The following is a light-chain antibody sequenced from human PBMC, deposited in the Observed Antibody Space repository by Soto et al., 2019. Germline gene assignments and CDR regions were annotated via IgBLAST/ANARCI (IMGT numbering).Light chain of an antibody. V-gene: IGKV1-12*01. CDR1: QGISNW. J-gene: IGKJ4*01. CDR2: TGS. Sequence: DLQMTQSPSSVSASVGDRVSITCRASQGISNWLAWYQQKPGRAPKLRIYTGSSLQSGVPSRFSGTGSGTDFTLTIRSLQPEDVATYYCQQANSFPLTFGGGTKVEIK. CDR3: QQANSFPLT.